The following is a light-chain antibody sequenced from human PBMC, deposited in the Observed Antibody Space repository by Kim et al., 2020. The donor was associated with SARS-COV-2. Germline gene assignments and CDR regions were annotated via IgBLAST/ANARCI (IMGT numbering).Light chain of an antibody. CDR3: SAWDDSLSGRV. Sequence: GQRVTISCSGGSSNIGSHSVHWYQQIPGTAPKLLIYKTNQRPSGVPDRFSGSKSGTSGSLAISGLRSEDEADYYCSAWDDSLSGRVFGGGTQLTVL. J-gene: IGLJ3*02. CDR1: SSNIGSHS. V-gene: IGLV1-47*01. CDR2: KTN.